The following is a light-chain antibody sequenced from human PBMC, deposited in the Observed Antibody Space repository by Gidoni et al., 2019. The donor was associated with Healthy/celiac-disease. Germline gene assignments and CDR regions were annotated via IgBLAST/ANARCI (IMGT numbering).Light chain of an antibody. CDR1: KLGDKY. V-gene: IGLV3-1*01. CDR3: QAWDSSTVV. Sequence: SYELTKPPPVSVSPGPTASITCSGDKLGDKYACWYQPKPGQSPVLGIYQDSKRPAGIPERFSGSNSGNTATLTISGTQAMDEADYYCQAWDSSTVVFGGGTKLTVL. J-gene: IGLJ2*01. CDR2: QDS.